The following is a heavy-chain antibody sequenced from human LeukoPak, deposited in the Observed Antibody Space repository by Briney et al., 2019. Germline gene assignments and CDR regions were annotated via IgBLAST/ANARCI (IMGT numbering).Heavy chain of an antibody. Sequence: GASVPVTLKASGYTFPRYYFHWLGQAPGQGLEWMGLVHPYSGSTHYPQKFQVKLTMTRATSISTAHMELSSLISDDTAVYDCSRQYCSSGSCFGSPSSFDPWGQGTLVTVTS. J-gene: IGHJ5*02. CDR1: GYTFPRYY. D-gene: IGHD2-15*01. CDR2: VHPYSGST. CDR3: SRQYCSSGSCFGSPSSFDP. V-gene: IGHV1-2*02.